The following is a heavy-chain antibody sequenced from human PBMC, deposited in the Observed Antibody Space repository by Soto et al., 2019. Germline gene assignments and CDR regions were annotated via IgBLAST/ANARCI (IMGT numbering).Heavy chain of an antibody. V-gene: IGHV1-18*01. D-gene: IGHD2-2*01. Sequence: ASVKVSCKASGYTFTSYGISWVRQAPGQGLEWMGWISAYNGNTNYPQKLQGRVTMTTDTSTSTAYMELRSLRSDDTAVYYCASIFGVLVPAAMPAHYYYGMDVWGQGTTVTVSS. CDR1: GYTFTSYG. CDR3: ASIFGVLVPAAMPAHYYYGMDV. J-gene: IGHJ6*02. CDR2: ISAYNGNT.